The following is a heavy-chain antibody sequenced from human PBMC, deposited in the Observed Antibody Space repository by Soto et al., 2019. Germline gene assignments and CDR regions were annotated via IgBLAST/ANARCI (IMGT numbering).Heavy chain of an antibody. D-gene: IGHD3-10*01. CDR3: ARDLGFGSGSPYYYYYGMDV. CDR1: GFTFSSQD. J-gene: IGHJ6*02. CDR2: INPGNGGT. Sequence: APVKVSCKASGFTFSSQDTHWAHQAPGKRLEWMGWINPGNGGTKYSQKFQGWVTMTRDTSISTAYMELSRLRSDDTAVYYRARDLGFGSGSPYYYYYGMDVWGQGTTVTVSS. V-gene: IGHV1-2*04.